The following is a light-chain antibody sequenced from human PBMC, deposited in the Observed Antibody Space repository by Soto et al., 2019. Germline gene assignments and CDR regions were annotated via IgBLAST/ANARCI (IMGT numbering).Light chain of an antibody. J-gene: IGKJ1*01. CDR1: RSVSSY. CDR3: QQYGNSPPT. V-gene: IGKV3-11*01. CDR2: DAS. Sequence: EIVLTQSPATLSLSPGERATLSCRASRSVSSYLAWYQQKPGQAPRLLIYDASARATGIPARFSGSGSGTDFILTISSLEPEDFAVYYCQQYGNSPPTFGQGTKVDI.